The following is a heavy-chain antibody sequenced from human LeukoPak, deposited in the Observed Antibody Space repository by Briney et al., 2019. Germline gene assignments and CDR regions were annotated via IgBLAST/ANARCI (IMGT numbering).Heavy chain of an antibody. D-gene: IGHD7-27*01. J-gene: IGHJ4*02. Sequence: GGSLRLSCAASGFTFSTYWMHWVRQAPGKGLVWVSRISGDGSDTRYADSVKGRFIISRDNAKNTLYLQLNGLRAEDTAVYYCARDFDWGSGHWGQGALVTVS. CDR2: ISGDGSDT. CDR1: GFTFSTYW. V-gene: IGHV3-74*01. CDR3: ARDFDWGSGH.